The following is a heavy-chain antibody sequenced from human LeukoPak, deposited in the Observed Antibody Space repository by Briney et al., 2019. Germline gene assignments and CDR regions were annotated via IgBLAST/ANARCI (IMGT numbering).Heavy chain of an antibody. CDR2: ISGSGGST. CDR1: GFTFSSYA. Sequence: GGSLRLSCAASGFTFSSYAMSWVRQAPGKGLEWVSAISGSGGSTYYADSVKGRFTISRDNSKNTLYLQMNSLRAEDTAVYYCAKELKIAVAGNYYYYGMDVWGQATTVTVSS. J-gene: IGHJ6*02. V-gene: IGHV3-23*01. D-gene: IGHD6-19*01. CDR3: AKELKIAVAGNYYYYGMDV.